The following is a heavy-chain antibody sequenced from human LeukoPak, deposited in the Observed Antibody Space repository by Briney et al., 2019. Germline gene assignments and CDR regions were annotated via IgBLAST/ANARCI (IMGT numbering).Heavy chain of an antibody. D-gene: IGHD6-19*01. CDR2: INHSGST. Sequence: PSETLSLPCAVYGGLFSGYYWSWIRQPPGKGLEWMGEINHSGSTNYNPSLKSRVTISVDTSKNQFSLKLSSVTAADTAVYYCARVKIAVAGIVYYYYGMDVWGQGTTVTVSS. J-gene: IGHJ6*02. CDR3: ARVKIAVAGIVYYYYGMDV. CDR1: GGLFSGYY. V-gene: IGHV4-34*01.